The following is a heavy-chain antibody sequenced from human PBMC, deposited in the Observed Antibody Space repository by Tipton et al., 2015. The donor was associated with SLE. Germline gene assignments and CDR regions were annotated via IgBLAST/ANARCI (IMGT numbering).Heavy chain of an antibody. CDR1: GYTFTSYG. CDR3: ARTYYGDPRDFDY. Sequence: QLVQSGAEVKKPGASVKVSCKASGYTFTSYGLSWVRQAPGQGLEWVGWISGYSGNTDYAQKLQGRVTMTTDTSTSTAYMELRSLRSDDTAVYYCARTYYGDPRDFDYWGQGTLVTVSS. J-gene: IGHJ4*02. V-gene: IGHV1-18*01. D-gene: IGHD4-17*01. CDR2: ISGYSGNT.